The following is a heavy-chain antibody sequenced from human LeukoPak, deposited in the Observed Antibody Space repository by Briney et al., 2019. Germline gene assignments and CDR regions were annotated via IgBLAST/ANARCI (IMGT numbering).Heavy chain of an antibody. D-gene: IGHD1-7*01. CDR1: GDSINSLDL. CDR3: ARIPAYNWNWQVDY. V-gene: IGHV4-4*02. CDR2: INHSGST. J-gene: IGHJ4*02. Sequence: PSETLSLTCTVSGDSINSLDLWSWVRQPPGKGLEWIGEINHSGSTNYNPSLKSRVTISVDTSKNQFSLKLSSVTAADTAVYYCARIPAYNWNWQVDYWGQGTLVTVSS.